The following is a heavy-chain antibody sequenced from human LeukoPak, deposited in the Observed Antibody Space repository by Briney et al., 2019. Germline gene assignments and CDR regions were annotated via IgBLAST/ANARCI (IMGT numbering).Heavy chain of an antibody. CDR2: ISGSGGST. CDR1: GFTFSSYA. CDR3: AASPGIAAAGTG. V-gene: IGHV3-23*01. J-gene: IGHJ4*02. Sequence: PGGSLRLSCAASGFTFSSYAMSWVRQAPGKGLEWVSAISGSGGSTYYADSVKGRFTISRDNAKNSLYLQMNSLRAEDTAVYYCAASPGIAAAGTGGGQGTLVTVSS. D-gene: IGHD6-13*01.